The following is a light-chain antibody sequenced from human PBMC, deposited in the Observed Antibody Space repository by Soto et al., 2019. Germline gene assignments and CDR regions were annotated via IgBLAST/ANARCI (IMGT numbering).Light chain of an antibody. Sequence: EIVLTQSPATLSLSPGERATLSCRASQNVSRFLAWYQRRPGQAPRLLIYDASKRASDIPARFSGSGSGTDFTLTISSLEPEDSAVYYCQQRSNWPPLPFGGGTKVDI. V-gene: IGKV3-11*01. CDR1: QNVSRF. J-gene: IGKJ4*01. CDR3: QQRSNWPPLP. CDR2: DAS.